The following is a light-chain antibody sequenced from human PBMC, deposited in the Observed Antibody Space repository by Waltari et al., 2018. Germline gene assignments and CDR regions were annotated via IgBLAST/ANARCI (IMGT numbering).Light chain of an antibody. J-gene: IGKJ4*01. CDR2: KAS. CDR3: QPYNSYSLRT. Sequence: DIQMTQSPSTLSASVGDRFTITCRASQSSSNWLALDQQKPGKAPKLQSYKASTLESGVPSRFSVSGSVTEFTLSINSLQPDDFATYYCQPYNSYSLRTFGGGTKVEIK. CDR1: QSSSNW. V-gene: IGKV1-5*03.